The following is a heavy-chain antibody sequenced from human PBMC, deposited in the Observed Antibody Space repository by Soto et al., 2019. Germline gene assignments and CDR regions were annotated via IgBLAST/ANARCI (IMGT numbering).Heavy chain of an antibody. CDR2: IRSRVNKYET. Sequence: EVQLVESGGGLVQPGGSLKLSCAASGFIFSDSAMHWVRQASGKGLEYIGRIRSRVNKYETVYVESLKGRFTITRDDSKDTTYLQMDNLKAEATAVYCCVGGVPLLSPFQFWGQGTLVTVSS. CDR3: VGGVPLLSPFQF. D-gene: IGHD1-26*01. V-gene: IGHV3-73*01. J-gene: IGHJ4*02. CDR1: GFIFSDSA.